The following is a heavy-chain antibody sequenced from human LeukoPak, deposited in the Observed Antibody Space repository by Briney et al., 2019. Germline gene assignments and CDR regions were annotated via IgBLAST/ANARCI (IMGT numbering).Heavy chain of an antibody. CDR1: GFSLYTRGVG. J-gene: IGHJ4*02. CDR2: IYWDDNK. CDR3: AHNSYYDFWSGYHVYYFDY. V-gene: IGHV2-5*02. D-gene: IGHD3-3*01. Sequence: SGPTLVNPTQILTLTCTFSGFSLYTRGVGVGWIRQPPGKALEWLALIYWDDNKRYSPSLKSRLTITKDTSKNQVVLTMTNMDPVDTATYYCAHNSYYDFWSGYHVYYFDYWGQGTRVTVSS.